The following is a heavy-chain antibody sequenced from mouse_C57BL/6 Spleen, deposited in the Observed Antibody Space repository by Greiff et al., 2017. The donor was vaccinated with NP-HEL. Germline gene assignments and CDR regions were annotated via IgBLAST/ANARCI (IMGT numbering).Heavy chain of an antibody. V-gene: IGHV1-55*01. CDR2: IYPGSGST. CDR1: GYTFTSYW. CDR3: ARNGGQRYAMDY. J-gene: IGHJ4*01. D-gene: IGHD6-1*01. Sequence: VQLQQPGAELVKPGASVKMSCKASGYTFTSYWITWVKQRPGQGLEWIGDIYPGSGSTNYNEKFKSKATLTVDTSSSTAYMQLSSVTSEDSAVYYCARNGGQRYAMDYWGQGTSVTVSS.